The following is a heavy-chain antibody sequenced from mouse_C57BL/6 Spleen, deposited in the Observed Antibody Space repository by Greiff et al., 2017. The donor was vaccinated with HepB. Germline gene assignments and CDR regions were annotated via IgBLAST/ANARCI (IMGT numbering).Heavy chain of an antibody. CDR2: INPNYGTT. D-gene: IGHD1-1*01. J-gene: IGHJ2*01. CDR1: GYSFTDYN. V-gene: IGHV1-39*01. CDR3: ARSHYGSSPYYFDY. Sequence: EVQLQQSGPELVKPGASVKISCKASGYSFTDYNMNWVKQSNGKSLEWIGVINPNYGTTSYNQKFKGKATLTADKSSSTAYMQLSSLTSEDSAVYFCARSHYGSSPYYFDYWGQGTTLTVSS.